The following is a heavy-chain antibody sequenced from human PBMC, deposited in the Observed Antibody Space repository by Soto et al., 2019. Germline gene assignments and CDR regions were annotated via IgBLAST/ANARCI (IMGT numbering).Heavy chain of an antibody. Sequence: PGGSLRLSCAASGFTFSSYEMNWVRQAPGKGLEWVSYISSSGSTIYYADSVKGRFTISRDNAKNSLYLQMNSLRAEDTAVYYCAVWSSGYFLPYYYGMDVWGQGTTVTVSS. D-gene: IGHD3-22*01. CDR2: ISSSGSTI. CDR1: GFTFSSYE. J-gene: IGHJ6*02. V-gene: IGHV3-48*03. CDR3: AVWSSGYFLPYYYGMDV.